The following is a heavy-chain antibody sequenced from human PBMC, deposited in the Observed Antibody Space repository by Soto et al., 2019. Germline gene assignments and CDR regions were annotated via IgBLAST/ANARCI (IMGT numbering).Heavy chain of an antibody. V-gene: IGHV4-59*01. CDR1: GGSISSYY. Sequence: SETLSLTCTVSGGSISSYYWSWIRQPPGKGLEWIGYIYYSGSTNYNPSLKSRVTISVDTSKNQFSLKLSSVTAADTAVYYCATSYGNAWYSYWGQGTQVNVSS. CDR2: IYYSGST. CDR3: ATSYGNAWYSY. D-gene: IGHD6-13*01. J-gene: IGHJ4*02.